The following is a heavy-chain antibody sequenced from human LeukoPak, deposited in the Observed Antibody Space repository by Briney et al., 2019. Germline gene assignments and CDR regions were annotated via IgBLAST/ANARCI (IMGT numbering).Heavy chain of an antibody. CDR1: GFTFTSSA. J-gene: IGHJ4*02. Sequence: ASVKVSCRASGFTFTSSAMQWVRQARGQRLEWIGWIVVGSGNTNYAQKFQERVTITRDMSTSTAYMELSSLRSEDTAVYYCAREGWYFDYWGQGTLVTVSS. CDR3: AREGWYFDY. D-gene: IGHD6-19*01. V-gene: IGHV1-58*02. CDR2: IVVGSGNT.